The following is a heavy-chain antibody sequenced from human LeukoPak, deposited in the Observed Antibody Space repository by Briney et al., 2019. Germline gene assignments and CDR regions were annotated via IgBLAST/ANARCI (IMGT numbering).Heavy chain of an antibody. D-gene: IGHD3-10*01. CDR3: ARGPVAGLWFEESYRTTDY. Sequence: ASVKVSCKASGYTFTSYDINWVRQATGQGLEWMGWMNPNSGNTGYAQKFQGRVTMTRNTSISTAYMELSSLRSEDTAVYYCARGPVAGLWFEESYRTTDYWGQGTLVTVSS. CDR2: MNPNSGNT. CDR1: GYTFTSYD. V-gene: IGHV1-8*01. J-gene: IGHJ4*02.